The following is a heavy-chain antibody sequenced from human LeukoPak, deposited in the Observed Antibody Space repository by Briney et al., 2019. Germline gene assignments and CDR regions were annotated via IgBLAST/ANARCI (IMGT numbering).Heavy chain of an antibody. J-gene: IGHJ4*01. CDR2: ISAYNGNT. V-gene: IGHV1-18*01. D-gene: IGHD2-15*01. CDR3: ARDRCSGGSCAFDY. CDR1: GGTFNSYA. Sequence: GSSVKVSCKASGGTFNSYAISWVRQAPGQGLEWMGWISAYNGNTNYAQKLQGRVTMTTDTSTSTAYMELRSLRSDDTAVYYCARDRCSGGSCAFDYWGQGTLVTVSS.